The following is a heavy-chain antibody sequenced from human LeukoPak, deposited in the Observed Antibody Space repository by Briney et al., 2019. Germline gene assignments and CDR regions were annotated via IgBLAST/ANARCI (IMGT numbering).Heavy chain of an antibody. V-gene: IGHV3-23*01. Sequence: PGGSLRLSCAASGFTFSSYAMSWVRQAPGKGLEWVSAISGSGGSTYYADSVEGRFTISRDNSKNTLYLQMNSLRAEDTAVYYCAKDQIVVVSKFDYWGQGTLVTVSS. CDR1: GFTFSSYA. CDR2: ISGSGGST. CDR3: AKDQIVVVSKFDY. D-gene: IGHD3-22*01. J-gene: IGHJ4*02.